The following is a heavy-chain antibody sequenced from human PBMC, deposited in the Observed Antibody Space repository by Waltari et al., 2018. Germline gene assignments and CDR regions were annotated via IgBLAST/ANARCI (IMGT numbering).Heavy chain of an antibody. J-gene: IGHJ6*03. Sequence: QVQLQESVPGLVKPSETLSLTCTVSGGSISSYYWSWIRQPAGKGLEWIGRIYTSGSTNYNPSLKSRVTMSVDTSKNQFSLKLSSVTAADTAVYYCARSGVTGEIIGGYYYMDVWGKGTTVTVSS. V-gene: IGHV4-4*07. D-gene: IGHD3-3*01. CDR3: ARSGVTGEIIGGYYYMDV. CDR2: IYTSGST. CDR1: GGSISSYY.